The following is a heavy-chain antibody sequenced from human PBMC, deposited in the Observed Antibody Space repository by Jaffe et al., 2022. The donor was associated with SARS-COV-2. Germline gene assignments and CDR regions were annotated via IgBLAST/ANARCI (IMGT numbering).Heavy chain of an antibody. V-gene: IGHV3-15*01. J-gene: IGHJ4*02. D-gene: IGHD3-10*01. CDR2: VKSKSDGGTT. Sequence: VQLVESGGGLVKPGGSLRLSCAASGFSFSNTWMSWVRQAPGKGLEWVGRVKSKSDGGTTDYAAPVKGRFSISRDDSKNTLYLQINSLKTEDTAVYYCATVAGKFGYWGQGTLVTVSS. CDR3: ATVAGKFGY. CDR1: GFSFSNTW.